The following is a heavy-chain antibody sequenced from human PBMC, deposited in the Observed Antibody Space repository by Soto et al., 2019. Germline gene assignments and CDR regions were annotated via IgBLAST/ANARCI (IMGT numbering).Heavy chain of an antibody. J-gene: IGHJ4*02. D-gene: IGHD6-6*01. CDR1: GFTFSNYA. CDR2: ISGSDDST. V-gene: IGHV3-23*01. CDR3: AKRSSSSTFDY. Sequence: EVQLLESGGGLVQPGESLRLSCAASGFTFSNYAMSWVRQAPGKGLEWVSVISGSDDSTYYADSVKGRFTISRDNSKNTRYLQMNSLRAEDTAVYYCAKRSSSSTFDYWGQGTLVTVSS.